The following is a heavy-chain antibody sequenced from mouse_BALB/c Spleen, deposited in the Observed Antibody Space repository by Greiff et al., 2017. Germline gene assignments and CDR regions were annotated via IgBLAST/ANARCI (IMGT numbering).Heavy chain of an antibody. V-gene: IGHV3-6*02. D-gene: IGHD4-1*01. CDR1: GYSITSGYY. J-gene: IGHJ4*01. CDR3: ARDLGYYAMDY. Sequence: DVKLQESGPGLVKPSQSLFLTCSVTGYSITSGYYWNWIRQFPGNKLEWMGYISYDGSNNYNPSLKNRISITRDTSKNQFFLKLNSVTTEDTATYYCARDLGYYAMDYWGQGTSVTVSS. CDR2: ISYDGSN.